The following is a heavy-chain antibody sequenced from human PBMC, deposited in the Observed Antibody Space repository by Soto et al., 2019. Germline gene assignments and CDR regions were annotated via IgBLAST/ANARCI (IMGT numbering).Heavy chain of an antibody. V-gene: IGHV4-31*03. Sequence: QVQLQESGPGLAKPSQTLSLTCTVSGGSISSGGYYWSWIRQHPGKGLEWIGYIYYSGSTYYNPSLKSRVTISVDTSKNQFSLKLSSVTAADTAVYYCARVAVVVAATPRWFDPWGQGTLVTVSS. CDR2: IYYSGST. J-gene: IGHJ5*02. CDR3: ARVAVVVAATPRWFDP. D-gene: IGHD2-15*01. CDR1: GGSISSGGYY.